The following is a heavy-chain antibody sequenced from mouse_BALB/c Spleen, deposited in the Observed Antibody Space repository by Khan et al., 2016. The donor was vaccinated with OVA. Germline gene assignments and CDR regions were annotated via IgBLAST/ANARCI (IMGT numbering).Heavy chain of an antibody. J-gene: IGHJ3*01. V-gene: IGHV2-2*02. CDR2: IWSGEST. CDR1: GFSLTNFG. Sequence: QMQLEESGPGLVQPSQSLSITCTVSGFSLTNFGVHWVRQSPGKGLEWLGVIWSGESTDYNAAFKSRLSISKDNSKSQVFFKMNSLQANDTATYYCARREYLMTWFAYWGQGTLVTVSA. CDR3: ARREYLMTWFAY.